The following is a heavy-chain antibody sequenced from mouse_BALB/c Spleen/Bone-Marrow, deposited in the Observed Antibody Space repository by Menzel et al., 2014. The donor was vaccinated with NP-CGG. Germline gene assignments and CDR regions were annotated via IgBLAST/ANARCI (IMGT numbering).Heavy chain of an antibody. CDR2: ISYSGST. Sequence: EVQLVESGPSLVKPSQTLSLTCSVTGDSITSGYWNWIRKFPGNKLEYMGYISYSGSTYYNPSLKSRISITRDTSKNQYYLQLNSVTTEDTATYYCARYPGTPYYFDYWGQGTTLTVSS. V-gene: IGHV3-8*02. J-gene: IGHJ2*01. CDR1: GDSITSGY. CDR3: ARYPGTPYYFDY. D-gene: IGHD4-1*01.